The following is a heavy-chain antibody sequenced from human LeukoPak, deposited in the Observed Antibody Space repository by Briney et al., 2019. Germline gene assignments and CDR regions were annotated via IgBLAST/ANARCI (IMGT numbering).Heavy chain of an antibody. CDR3: ARIYSGSGSYYFDY. J-gene: IGHJ4*02. CDR1: GFTFSSYS. D-gene: IGHD3-10*01. Sequence: GGSLRLSCAASGFTFSSYSMNWVRQAPGRGLEWVSSISSSSSYIYYADSVKGRFTISRDNAKNSLSLQVHSLRADDTAVYYCARIYSGSGSYYFDYWGRGTLVTVSS. CDR2: ISSSSSYI. V-gene: IGHV3-21*01.